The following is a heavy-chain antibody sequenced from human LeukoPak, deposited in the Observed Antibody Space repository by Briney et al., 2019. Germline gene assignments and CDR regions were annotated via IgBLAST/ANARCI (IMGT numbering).Heavy chain of an antibody. CDR1: GITFSRYA. Sequence: GESLRLSCAASGITFSRYAMSWVRQAPGKGLEWVSVISDSGADTYYTDSVKGRFTISRDSSKNTLYLQMNSLRAEDTAVYYCAKMGWTAYDYTNYWGQGTLVTVAS. CDR2: ISDSGADT. D-gene: IGHD5-12*01. V-gene: IGHV3-23*01. J-gene: IGHJ4*02. CDR3: AKMGWTAYDYTNY.